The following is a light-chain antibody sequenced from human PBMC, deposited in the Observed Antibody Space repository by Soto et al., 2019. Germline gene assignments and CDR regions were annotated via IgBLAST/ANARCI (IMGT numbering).Light chain of an antibody. CDR3: QSYERGLTDYV. V-gene: IGLV1-40*01. J-gene: IGLJ1*01. CDR1: SSNIGAGYE. CDR2: GND. Sequence: QSVLTQPPSVSGAPGQRVTISCTGTSSNIGAGYEVHWYHQPPGTAPKFLVSGNDNRPSGVPDRLSASKSGTSGSLAITGLQAEDEGHYYCQSYERGLTDYVFGNGTKVTVL.